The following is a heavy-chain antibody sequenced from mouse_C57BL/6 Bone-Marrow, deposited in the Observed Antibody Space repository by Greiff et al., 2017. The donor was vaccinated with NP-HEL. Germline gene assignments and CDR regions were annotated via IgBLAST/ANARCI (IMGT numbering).Heavy chain of an antibody. J-gene: IGHJ3*01. CDR1: GFNIKDYY. V-gene: IGHV14-1*01. CDR2: IDPEDGDT. CDR3: SPLIYYYGSSSFAY. D-gene: IGHD1-1*01. Sequence: EVQLQQSGAELVRPGASVKLSCTASGFNIKDYYMHGVKKRPEQGLEGIGRIDPEDGDTEIAPKFQGKATMTADTSSNTAYLQLSSLTSEDTSVYYCSPLIYYYGSSSFAYWGQGTLVTVSA.